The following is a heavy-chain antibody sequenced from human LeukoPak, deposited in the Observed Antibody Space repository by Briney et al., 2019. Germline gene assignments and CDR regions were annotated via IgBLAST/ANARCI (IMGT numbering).Heavy chain of an antibody. D-gene: IGHD2/OR15-2a*01. CDR1: GVSISSSSYY. Sequence: SETLSLTCTVSGVSISSSSYYWGWIRQPPGKGLEWIGSIYYSGSTNYNPSLKSRVTTSIDTSKNQFSLKVTSVTAADAAVYYCARAGFYASVNQYYYYYYMDVWGTGTTVTVSS. CDR2: IYYSGST. CDR3: ARAGFYASVNQYYYYYYMDV. V-gene: IGHV4-39*07. J-gene: IGHJ6*03.